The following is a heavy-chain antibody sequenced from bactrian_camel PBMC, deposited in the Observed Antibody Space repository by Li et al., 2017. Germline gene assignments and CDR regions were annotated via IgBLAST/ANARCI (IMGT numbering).Heavy chain of an antibody. Sequence: HVQLVESGGGSVQPGGSLRLSCAASGPPDITNCMAWFRQAPGKEREEVAGVYTEDGRTNYADSVKGRFTISKDNEKNTLYLEMDSLKPEDTAMYYCAADPSGRGHSFIRLSDNSGACREYDYWARGPRSPSP. CDR1: GPPDITNC. D-gene: IGHD2*01. CDR2: VYTEDGRT. V-gene: IGHV3S54*01. J-gene: IGHJ4*01.